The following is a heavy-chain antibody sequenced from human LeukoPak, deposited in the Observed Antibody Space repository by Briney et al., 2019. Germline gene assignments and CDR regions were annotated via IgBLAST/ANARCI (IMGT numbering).Heavy chain of an antibody. CDR3: AKDVTMIVVVLFDY. V-gene: IGHV3-23*01. J-gene: IGHJ4*02. CDR2: ISGSGGST. CDR1: GFTFSSYA. D-gene: IGHD3-22*01. Sequence: PGGSLRLSCAASGFTFSSYAMSWVRQAPGEGLEWVSAISGSGGSTYYADSVKGRFTISRDNSKNTLYLQMNSLRAEDTAVYYCAKDVTMIVVVLFDYWGQGTLVTVSS.